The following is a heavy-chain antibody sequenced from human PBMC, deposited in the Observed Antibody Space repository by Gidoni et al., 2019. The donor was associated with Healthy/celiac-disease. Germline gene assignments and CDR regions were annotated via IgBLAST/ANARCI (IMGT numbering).Heavy chain of an antibody. CDR1: GFTFSSYG. V-gene: IGHV3-33*01. CDR2: IWYDGSNK. D-gene: IGHD2-15*01. J-gene: IGHJ6*02. Sequence: QVQLVESGGGVVQPGRSLRPPCSASGFTFSSYGMHWVRQAPGKGLEWVAVIWYDGSNKYYADSVKGRFTISRDNSKNTLYLQMNSLRAEDTAVYYCARVGSADYYGMDVWGQGTTVTVSS. CDR3: ARVGSADYYGMDV.